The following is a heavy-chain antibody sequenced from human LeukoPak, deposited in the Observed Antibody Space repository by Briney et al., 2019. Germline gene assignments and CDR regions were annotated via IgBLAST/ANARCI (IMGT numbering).Heavy chain of an antibody. D-gene: IGHD3-10*01. V-gene: IGHV1-69*13. CDR2: IIPIFGTA. Sequence: ASVKVSCKASGGTFSSYAISWVRQAPGQGLEWMGGIIPIFGTANYAQKFQGRVTITADESTSTAYMELSSLRSEDTAVYYCAVALELYGSGSYNGMDVWGKGTTVTVSS. J-gene: IGHJ6*04. CDR1: GGTFSSYA. CDR3: AVALELYGSGSYNGMDV.